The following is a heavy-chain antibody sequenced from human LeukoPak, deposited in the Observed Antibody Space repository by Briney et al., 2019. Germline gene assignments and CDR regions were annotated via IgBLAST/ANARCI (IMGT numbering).Heavy chain of an antibody. Sequence: HPGGSLRLSCAASGFTFSSYGMRWVRQAPGKGLEWVSAISGGADTTYYADSVKGRFTISRDNSKNTLYLQMNSLRDGDTAVYYCAKEYSSGWGRAFDYWGQGTLVTVSS. CDR3: AKEYSSGWGRAFDY. CDR1: GFTFSSYG. J-gene: IGHJ4*02. D-gene: IGHD6-19*01. CDR2: ISGGADTT. V-gene: IGHV3-23*01.